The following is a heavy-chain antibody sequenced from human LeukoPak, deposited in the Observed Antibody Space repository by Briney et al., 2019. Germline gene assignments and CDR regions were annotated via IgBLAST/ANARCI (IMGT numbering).Heavy chain of an antibody. Sequence: GGSLRLSYAASGFTFSSYWMSWVRQAPGKGLEWVANIKQDGSEKYYVDSVKGRFTISRDNAKNSLYLQMNSLRAEDTAVYYCARDKDIVVVVAATRYYYYYMDVWGKGTTVTVSS. J-gene: IGHJ6*03. V-gene: IGHV3-7*01. CDR2: IKQDGSEK. D-gene: IGHD2-15*01. CDR3: ARDKDIVVVVAATRYYYYYMDV. CDR1: GFTFSSYW.